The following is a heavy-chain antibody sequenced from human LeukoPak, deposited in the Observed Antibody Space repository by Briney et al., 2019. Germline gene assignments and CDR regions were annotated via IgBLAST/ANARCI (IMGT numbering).Heavy chain of an antibody. Sequence: GASVTVSCKASGYRFTSYDMHWVRQAPGQGLEWMGIINPSGGSTSYAQRFQGRVAMTRDTSTNTVYMEVNSLTSEDTAVYFCARDGPTAAPFDYWGQGTLVTVSS. CDR3: ARDGPTAAPFDY. CDR2: INPSGGST. V-gene: IGHV1-46*01. D-gene: IGHD2-2*01. J-gene: IGHJ4*02. CDR1: GYRFTSYD.